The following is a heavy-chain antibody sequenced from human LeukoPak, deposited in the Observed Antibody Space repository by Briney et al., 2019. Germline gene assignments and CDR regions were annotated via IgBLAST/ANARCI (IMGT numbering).Heavy chain of an antibody. V-gene: IGHV4-34*01. CDR2: INHSGST. J-gene: IGHJ4*02. D-gene: IGHD5-12*01. CDR1: GGSFSGYY. Sequence: SETLSLTCAVYGGSFSGYYWSWIRQPPGKGLEWIGEINHSGSTNYNPSLKSRVTISVDTSKNQFSLKLSSVTAADTAVYYCARFRYSGYVLRGSRSSQNVYYFDYGGQGTLVTVS. CDR3: ARFRYSGYVLRGSRSSQNVYYFDY.